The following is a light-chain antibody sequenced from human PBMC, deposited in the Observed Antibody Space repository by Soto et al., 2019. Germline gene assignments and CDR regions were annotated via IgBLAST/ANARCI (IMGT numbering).Light chain of an antibody. CDR2: KVS. CDR3: CSYAGSNWGYV. Sequence: VLTKAASVSVFPGESSTISCTGTSSDIGSYHLVSWYQHQSGKAPKLIIYKVSQWPSGVSDRFSASKSGNTASLTISGLQAEDEADYYCCSYAGSNWGYVFGTGTKVTVL. CDR1: SSDIGSYHL. V-gene: IGLV2-23*02. J-gene: IGLJ1*01.